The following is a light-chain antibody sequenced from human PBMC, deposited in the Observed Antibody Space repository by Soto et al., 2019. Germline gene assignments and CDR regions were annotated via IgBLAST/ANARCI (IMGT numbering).Light chain of an antibody. V-gene: IGKV3-20*01. Sequence: EIVLTQSPGTLSLSPGERATLSCRASQSVSSNYLAWYQQRPGQAPRLLIYDASSRATGAPDRFSGSGSGTDFTLTISRLEPEDFAVYYCHQYGGSPGTLGQGTKV. CDR2: DAS. J-gene: IGKJ1*01. CDR1: QSVSSNY. CDR3: HQYGGSPGT.